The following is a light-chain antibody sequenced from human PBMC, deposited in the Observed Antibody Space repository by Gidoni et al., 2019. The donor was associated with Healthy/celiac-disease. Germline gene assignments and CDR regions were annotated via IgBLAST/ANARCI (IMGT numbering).Light chain of an antibody. V-gene: IGKV3-11*01. CDR3: QQRSSSPVT. J-gene: IGKJ5*01. CDR1: QSVSSY. CDR2: AAS. Sequence: EIVLTQSPASLSLSPGERATLSCRASQSVSSYLAWYQQKPGQAPRLLIYAASNMATGIPARFSGSGSGTDFTLTISSLEPEDFAVYYCQQRSSSPVTFGQGTQLEIK.